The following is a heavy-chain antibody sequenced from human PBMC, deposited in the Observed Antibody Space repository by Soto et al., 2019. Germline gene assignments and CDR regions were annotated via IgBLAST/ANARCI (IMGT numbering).Heavy chain of an antibody. CDR3: ARAPLVIGAFDI. V-gene: IGHV4-39*01. D-gene: IGHD3-9*01. CDR1: GGSISSSSYY. Sequence: SETLSLTCTVSGGSISSSSYYWGWIRQPPGKGLEWIGSIYYSGSTYYNPSLKSRVTISVDTSKNQFSLKLSSVTAADTAVYYCARAPLVIGAFDIWGQGTMVTVSS. J-gene: IGHJ3*02. CDR2: IYYSGST.